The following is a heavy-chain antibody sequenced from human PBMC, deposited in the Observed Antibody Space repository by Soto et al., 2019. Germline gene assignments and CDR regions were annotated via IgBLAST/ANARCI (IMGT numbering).Heavy chain of an antibody. D-gene: IGHD2-15*01. CDR1: GFTFSRYW. J-gene: IGHJ2*01. CDR2: IKQDGSEK. V-gene: IGHV3-7*01. Sequence: EVQLVESGGGLVQPGGSLRLSCAASGFTFSRYWMSWVRQAPGKGLEWVANIKQDGSEKYYVDSVKGRFTISRENAKNSLYLQMNSLRAEDTAVYYCVRSTGYCSCGSCYQDYWYFDLWGRGTLVTVSS. CDR3: VRSTGYCSCGSCYQDYWYFDL.